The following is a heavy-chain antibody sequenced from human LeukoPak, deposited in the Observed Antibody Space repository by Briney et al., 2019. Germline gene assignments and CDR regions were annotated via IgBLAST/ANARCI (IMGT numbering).Heavy chain of an antibody. D-gene: IGHD2-8*02. J-gene: IGHJ4*02. CDR1: GFNLSSYW. CDR3: TRGLLGIDY. CDR2: IDTDASKT. V-gene: IGHV3-74*01. Sequence: QPGGSLRLSCAASGFNLSSYWMHWVRQVPGKGLVWVSRIDTDASKTNYADSVKGRFTISRDNAKNTLYLQMNSLRAEDTAVYYCTRGLLGIDYWGQGTLVTVSS.